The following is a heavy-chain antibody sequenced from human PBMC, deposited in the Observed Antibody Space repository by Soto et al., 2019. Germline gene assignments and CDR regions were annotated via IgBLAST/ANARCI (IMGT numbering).Heavy chain of an antibody. Sequence: SETLSLTCTVSGGSISSYYWSWIRQPPGKGLEWIGYIYYSGSTNYNPSLKSRVTISVDTSKNQFSLKLSSVTAADTAVYYCARDGGYGGFDPWGQGTLVTVSS. CDR1: GGSISSYY. V-gene: IGHV4-59*01. J-gene: IGHJ5*02. CDR3: ARDGGYGGFDP. D-gene: IGHD3-16*01. CDR2: IYYSGST.